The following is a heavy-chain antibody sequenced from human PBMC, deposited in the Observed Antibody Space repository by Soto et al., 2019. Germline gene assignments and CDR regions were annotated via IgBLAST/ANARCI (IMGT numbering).Heavy chain of an antibody. CDR3: ARRYGGALDY. Sequence: QVQLQESGPGLVKPSETLSLTCTVSGGTISSWYWSWIRQPPGKGLEWIGYIYYSGSTNCNPSLKSRVPISVDTSKNQFSLKLSSVNGANTAGDYWARRYGGALDYRGQGTPVTLSS. CDR2: IYYSGST. V-gene: IGHV4-59*08. CDR1: GGTISSWY. D-gene: IGHD3-16*01. J-gene: IGHJ4*02.